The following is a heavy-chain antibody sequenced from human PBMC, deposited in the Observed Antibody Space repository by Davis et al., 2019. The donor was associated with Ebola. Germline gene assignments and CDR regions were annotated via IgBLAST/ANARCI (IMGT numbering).Heavy chain of an antibody. CDR1: AFTPTTHA. J-gene: IGHJ4*02. V-gene: IGHV3-30*04. CDR2: TSHNERER. CDR3: AIALHDEVLDY. Sequence: PRGSLRLSCLLSAFTPTTHAMHCVRQVAGKGMEWVAATSHNERERFYGESVQGRFTISRDNSENVLYLQMDSLRPDDTSIYFCAIALHDEVLDYWGQGTPVTVSS. D-gene: IGHD1-1*01.